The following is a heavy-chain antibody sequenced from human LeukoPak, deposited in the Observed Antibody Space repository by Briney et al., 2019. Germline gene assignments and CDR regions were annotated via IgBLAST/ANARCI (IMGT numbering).Heavy chain of an antibody. Sequence: PSETLSLTCTVSGGSINSYYWNWIRQPPGKGLEWIGYIYYSGSTEYNPSLKSRVTISVDTSKNQFSLKLSSVTAADTAVYHCSTCSRRHGMDVWGQGTTVTVSS. CDR1: GGSINSYY. V-gene: IGHV4-59*01. CDR3: STCSRRHGMDV. D-gene: IGHD2-15*01. J-gene: IGHJ6*02. CDR2: IYYSGST.